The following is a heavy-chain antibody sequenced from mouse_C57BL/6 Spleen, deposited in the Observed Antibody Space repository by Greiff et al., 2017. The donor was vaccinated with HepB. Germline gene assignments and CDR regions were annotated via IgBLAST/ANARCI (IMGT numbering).Heavy chain of an antibody. CDR1: GYSITSGYY. Sequence: EVQLQESGPGLVKPSQSLSLTCSVTGYSITSGYYWNWIRQFPGNKLEWMGYISYDGSNNYNPSLKNRISITRDTSKNQFFLKLNSVTTEDTATYYCARKLPQAWFAYWGQGTLVTVSA. J-gene: IGHJ3*01. CDR2: ISYDGSN. D-gene: IGHD1-1*01. V-gene: IGHV3-6*01. CDR3: ARKLPQAWFAY.